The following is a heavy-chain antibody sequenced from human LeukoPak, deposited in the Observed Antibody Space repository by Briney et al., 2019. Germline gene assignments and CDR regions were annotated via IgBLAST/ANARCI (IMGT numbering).Heavy chain of an antibody. D-gene: IGHD6-19*01. CDR1: GGSISSGDYY. Sequence: PSQTLSLTCTVSGGSISSGDYYWSWIRQPPGKGLEWIGYIYYSGSTYYNPSLKSRVTISVDTSKNQFSLKLSSVTAADTAVYYCANLAYSSAWYVGNYFDYWGQGTLVTVSS. CDR3: ANLAYSSAWYVGNYFDY. J-gene: IGHJ4*02. V-gene: IGHV4-30-4*01. CDR2: IYYSGST.